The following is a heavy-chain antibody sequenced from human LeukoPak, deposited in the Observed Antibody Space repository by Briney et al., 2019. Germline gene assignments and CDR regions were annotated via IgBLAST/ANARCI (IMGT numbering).Heavy chain of an antibody. Sequence: SETLSLTCTVSGGSISSYYWSWIRQPPGKGLEWIGYIYYSGSTNYNPSLKSRVTISVDTSKNQFSLKLSSVTAADTAVYYCARSSGVTYYYYYMDVWGKGTTVTVSS. J-gene: IGHJ6*03. CDR2: IYYSGST. D-gene: IGHD3-3*01. CDR1: GGSISSYY. CDR3: ARSSGVTYYYYYMDV. V-gene: IGHV4-59*01.